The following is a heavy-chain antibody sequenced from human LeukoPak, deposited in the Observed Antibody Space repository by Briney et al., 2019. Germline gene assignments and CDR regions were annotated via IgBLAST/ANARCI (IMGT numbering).Heavy chain of an antibody. CDR3: ARDRGINWFDP. Sequence: PGGSLRLSCAASGYTFTNYWMHWVRHAPGEGRVWVSRINTDGTNTVYADSVRGRFTVSRDNAKNTLYLQMDSLRAEDTAVYYCARDRGINWFDPWGQGTLVAVSS. J-gene: IGHJ5*02. CDR1: GYTFTNYW. CDR2: INTDGTNT. D-gene: IGHD3-16*01. V-gene: IGHV3-74*01.